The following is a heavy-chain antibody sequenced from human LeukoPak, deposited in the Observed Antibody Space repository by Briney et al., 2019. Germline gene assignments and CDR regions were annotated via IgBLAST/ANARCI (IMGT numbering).Heavy chain of an antibody. D-gene: IGHD3-22*01. V-gene: IGHV4-34*01. J-gene: IGHJ5*02. CDR1: GGYFSGYY. CDR3: ARGVVVTRWFDP. Sequence: SETVSLTCAVYGGYFSGYYWGWIRKPPGKGLEWIGEINHGGSTNYNPSLKSRVTISVDTSKNQFSLKLSSVTAADTAVYYCARGVVVTRWFDPWGQGTLVTVSS. CDR2: INHGGST.